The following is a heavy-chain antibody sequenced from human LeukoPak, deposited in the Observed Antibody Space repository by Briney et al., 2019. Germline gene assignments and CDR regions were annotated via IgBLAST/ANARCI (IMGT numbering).Heavy chain of an antibody. J-gene: IGHJ4*02. Sequence: GFLILSCSASGFTFSSYAMSWVRQAPGKGLEWVSAISGSGGSTYYADSVKGRFTISRGNSKNTLYLQMNSLRAEDTAVYYCAKEWALGFPFDYWGQGTLVTVSS. CDR1: GFTFSSYA. D-gene: IGHD1-26*01. CDR3: AKEWALGFPFDY. CDR2: ISGSGGST. V-gene: IGHV3-23*01.